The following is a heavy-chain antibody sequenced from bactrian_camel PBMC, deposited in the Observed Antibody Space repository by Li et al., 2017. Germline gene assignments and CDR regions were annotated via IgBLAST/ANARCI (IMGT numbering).Heavy chain of an antibody. CDR3: AAGRGCTAATAPWEYMY. V-gene: IGHV3-2*01. CDR2: ITTDLMT. J-gene: IGHJ4*01. CDR1: LHRISSHC. D-gene: IGHD3*01. Sequence: HVQLVESGGGSVQAGGSLRLTCVVSLHRISSHCMAWFRQAPGNEREWVASITTDLMTRYTDSVRGRFSVSEDNAKTTLYLEMSSLKPEDTAMYYCAAGRGCTAATAPWEYMYWGQGTQVTVS.